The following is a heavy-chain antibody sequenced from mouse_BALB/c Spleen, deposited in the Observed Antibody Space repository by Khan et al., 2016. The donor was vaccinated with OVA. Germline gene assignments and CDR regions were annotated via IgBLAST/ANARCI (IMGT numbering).Heavy chain of an antibody. CDR1: GFSLTNYG. CDR3: VLCFYGRAWFAY. CDR2: IWGEGST. V-gene: IGHV2-3*01. J-gene: IGHJ3*01. D-gene: IGHD1-1*01. Sequence: QVQLKESGPGLVAPSQSLSITCTVSGFSLTNYGVGWVRQPPGKGLEWLGIIWGEGSTNYPLALISRLSISKDNSKSQVFLKLNSLQTDDTAPSYCVLCFYGRAWFAYWGQGTLVTVSA.